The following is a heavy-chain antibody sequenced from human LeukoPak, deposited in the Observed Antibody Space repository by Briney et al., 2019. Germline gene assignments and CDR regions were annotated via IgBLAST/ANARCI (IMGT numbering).Heavy chain of an antibody. Sequence: GASVKVSCKASGYTFTSYDINWVRQATGQGLEWMGWMNPNSGNTGYAQKFQGSVTMTRHTSISTAYMELSSLRSEDTAMYYCARGLLWFGEVFGYWGQGTLVTVSS. V-gene: IGHV1-8*01. D-gene: IGHD3-10*01. CDR3: ARGLLWFGEVFGY. J-gene: IGHJ4*02. CDR2: MNPNSGNT. CDR1: GYTFTSYD.